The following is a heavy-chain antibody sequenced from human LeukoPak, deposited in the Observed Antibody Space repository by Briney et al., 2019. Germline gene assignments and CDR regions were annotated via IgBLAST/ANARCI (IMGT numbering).Heavy chain of an antibody. CDR1: GYNLTGLF. Sequence: RASVKVSCKVSGYNLTGLFMHWVRQAPGKGLEWMGGFDPGDGAMVYAQRFQGRVTMTEDTSTDAVYMELSSLKSEDTAVYYCAAGGFYDLLPYWGQGTLVTVSS. D-gene: IGHD3-9*01. V-gene: IGHV1-24*01. CDR3: AAGGFYDLLPY. J-gene: IGHJ4*02. CDR2: FDPGDGAM.